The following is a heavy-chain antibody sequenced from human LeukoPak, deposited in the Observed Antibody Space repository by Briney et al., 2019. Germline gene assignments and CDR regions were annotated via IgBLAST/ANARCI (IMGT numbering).Heavy chain of an antibody. Sequence: GASVKVSCKASGYTFTRYALHWVRRAPRQRLEWMGWVNAGNGKTKYSQKLQGRVTITRDTSASAAYMELNSLRSEDTAVYYCARSSYDFLTGSPLLNSFDYWGQGTLVTVSS. V-gene: IGHV1-3*01. CDR2: VNAGNGKT. CDR3: ARSSYDFLTGSPLLNSFDY. D-gene: IGHD3-9*01. J-gene: IGHJ4*02. CDR1: GYTFTRYA.